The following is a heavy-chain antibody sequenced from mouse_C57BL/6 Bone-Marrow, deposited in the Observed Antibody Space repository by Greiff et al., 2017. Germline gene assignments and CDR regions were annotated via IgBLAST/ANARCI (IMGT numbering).Heavy chain of an antibody. V-gene: IGHV1-64*01. D-gene: IGHD2-12*01. CDR1: GYTFTNYW. CDR2: MHPNGGSP. CDR3: ARAYTYDDYTMDK. Sequence: QVQLQQSGAELVKPGASVKLSCKASGYTFTNYWMHWVKQRPGQGLEWIGMMHPNGGSPDYNEKFKSEATLSVDKSSRTAYMELSSLTSEDSAVYYCARAYTYDDYTMDKCGQGTSDTGSA. J-gene: IGHJ4*01.